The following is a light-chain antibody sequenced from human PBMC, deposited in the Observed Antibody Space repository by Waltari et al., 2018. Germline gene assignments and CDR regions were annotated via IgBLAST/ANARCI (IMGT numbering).Light chain of an antibody. CDR3: CSFVGSRTSLYV. Sequence: QSALTQPASVSGSPGQSITISCTGTSSDVGSYNLVSWYQPHPGKAPKLIIYAVTKRPSGVFNRFSGSKSGNTASLTISGLQAEDETDYYCCSFVGSRTSLYVFGTGTKVSVL. CDR1: SSDVGSYNL. V-gene: IGLV2-23*02. CDR2: AVT. J-gene: IGLJ1*01.